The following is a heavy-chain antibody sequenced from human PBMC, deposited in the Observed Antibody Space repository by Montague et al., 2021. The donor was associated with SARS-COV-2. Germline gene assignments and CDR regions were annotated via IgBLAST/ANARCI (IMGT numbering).Heavy chain of an antibody. CDR3: ASGSGCSGGSYYSERDPYYYYGMDV. J-gene: IGHJ6*02. CDR2: INHSGST. Sequence: SETLSLTCAVYGGSFSGYYWCWIRQPPGKELEWMGEINHSGSTNYNKPLKSRLIISVDTTKNQLSLKMSSVTAADTAVDYCASGSGCSGGSYYSERDPYYYYGMDVWGQGTTVTVSS. CDR1: GGSFSGYY. V-gene: IGHV4-34*01. D-gene: IGHD2-15*01.